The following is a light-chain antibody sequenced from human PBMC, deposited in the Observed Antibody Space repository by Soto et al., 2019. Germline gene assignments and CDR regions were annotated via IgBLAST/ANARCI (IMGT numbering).Light chain of an antibody. V-gene: IGLV1-44*01. CDR2: SNN. J-gene: IGLJ3*02. CDR3: PARDDSLNGDWV. Sequence: QSALTQPPSASGTPGQRVTISCSGSSSNIGSNTVNWYQQLPGTAPKLLIYSNNQRPSGVPDRFSGSKSGTSVSLAISGLQSEDEADYHCPARDDSLNGDWVFGGGTKLTVL. CDR1: SSNIGSNT.